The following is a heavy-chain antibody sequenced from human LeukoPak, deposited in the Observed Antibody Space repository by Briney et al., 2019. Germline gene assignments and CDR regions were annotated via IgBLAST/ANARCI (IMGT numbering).Heavy chain of an antibody. CDR1: GASISSTTYY. Sequence: SETLSLTCTVSGASISSTTYYWGWIRQPPGKGLEWIGYIYYSGSTNYNPSLKSRVTISVDTSKNHFSLKLTSVTAADTAVYYCARMHSGTVDYWGQGTLVTVSS. CDR2: IYYSGST. V-gene: IGHV4-61*05. D-gene: IGHD6-19*01. J-gene: IGHJ4*02. CDR3: ARMHSGTVDY.